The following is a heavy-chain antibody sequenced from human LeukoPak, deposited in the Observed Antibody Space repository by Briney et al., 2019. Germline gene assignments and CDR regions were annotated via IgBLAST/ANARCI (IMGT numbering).Heavy chain of an antibody. Sequence: SETLSLTCTVSGGSISSYYWSWIRQPAGKGLEWIGRIYTSGSTNYNPSLKSRVTMSVDTSKNQFSLKLSSVTAADTAAYYCARDPSYSSSSGAFDIWGQGTMVTVSS. CDR1: GGSISSYY. D-gene: IGHD6-6*01. V-gene: IGHV4-4*07. CDR3: ARDPSYSSSSGAFDI. CDR2: IYTSGST. J-gene: IGHJ3*02.